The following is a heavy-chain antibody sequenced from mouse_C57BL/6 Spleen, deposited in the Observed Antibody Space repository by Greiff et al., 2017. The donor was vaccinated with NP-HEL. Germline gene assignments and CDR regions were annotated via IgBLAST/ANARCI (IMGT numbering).Heavy chain of an antibody. CDR1: GYTFTSYW. V-gene: IGHV1-64*01. Sequence: QVQLKQPGAELVKPGASVKLSCKASGYTFTSYWMHWVKQRPGQGLEWIGRIHPNSGSTKYNEKFKSKATLTVDKSSSTAYMQLSSLTSEDSAVYYCAREEGISFAYWGQGTLVTVSA. CDR3: AREEGISFAY. CDR2: IHPNSGST. J-gene: IGHJ3*01.